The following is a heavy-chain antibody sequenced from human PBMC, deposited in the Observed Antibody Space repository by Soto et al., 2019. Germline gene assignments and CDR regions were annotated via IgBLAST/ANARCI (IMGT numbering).Heavy chain of an antibody. V-gene: IGHV4-59*01. CDR1: GGSISSYY. Sequence: SETLSLTCTVSGGSISSYYWSWIRQPPGKGLEWIGYVYHSGSTNYNPSLYSRVTISVDTSKNQFSLKLSSVTAADTAVYYCARGLDPRFCSGGSCWNWFDPWGQGTLVTVSS. J-gene: IGHJ5*02. CDR2: VYHSGST. D-gene: IGHD2-15*01. CDR3: ARGLDPRFCSGGSCWNWFDP.